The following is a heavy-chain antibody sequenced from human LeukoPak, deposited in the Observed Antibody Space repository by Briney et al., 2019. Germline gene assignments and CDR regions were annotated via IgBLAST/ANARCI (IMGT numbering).Heavy chain of an antibody. CDR3: ARDTAAGPHSYYFDY. Sequence: SETLSLTCTVSGGSISRGSYNWNWIRQPAGKGLEWIGRIYTSGSTYYNPSLKSRVTISVDTSKNQFSLKLSSVTAADTAVYYCARDTAAGPHSYYFDYWGQGTLVTVSS. J-gene: IGHJ4*02. CDR2: IYTSGST. CDR1: GGSISRGSYN. V-gene: IGHV4-61*02. D-gene: IGHD6-13*01.